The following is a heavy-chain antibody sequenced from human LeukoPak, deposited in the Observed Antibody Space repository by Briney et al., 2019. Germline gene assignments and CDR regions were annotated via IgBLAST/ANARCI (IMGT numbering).Heavy chain of an antibody. CDR1: RFIFRHYT. CDR3: ARGTAMNY. V-gene: IGHV3-21*05. Sequence: GGSLRLSCAASRFIFRHYTMTWVRQAPGKGLEWVSHIRSNGDDIRYADFVEGRFTISRDDAKNSLFLQMNSLRAEDTAVYYCARGTAMNYWGQGTLVTVSS. D-gene: IGHD5-18*01. CDR2: IRSNGDDI. J-gene: IGHJ4*02.